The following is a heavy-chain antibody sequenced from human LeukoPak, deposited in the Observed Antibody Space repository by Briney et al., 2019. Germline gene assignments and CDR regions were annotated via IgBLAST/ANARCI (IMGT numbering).Heavy chain of an antibody. D-gene: IGHD2-15*01. CDR2: INHSGST. V-gene: IGHV4-34*01. CDR3: ARLRYCSGGSCLKRTPNWFDP. CDR1: GGSFSGYY. Sequence: PSETLSLTCAVYGGSFSGYYWSWIRQPPGKGLEWIGEINHSGSTNYNPSLKSRVTISVDTSKNQFSLKLSSVTAADTAVYYCARLRYCSGGSCLKRTPNWFDPWGQGTLVTVSS. J-gene: IGHJ5*02.